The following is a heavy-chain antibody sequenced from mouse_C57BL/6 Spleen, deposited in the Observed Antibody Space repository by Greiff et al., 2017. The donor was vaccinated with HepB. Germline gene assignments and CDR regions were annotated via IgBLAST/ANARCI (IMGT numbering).Heavy chain of an antibody. Sequence: EVKLQESGPGMVKPSQSLSLTCTVPGYSITSGYDWHWIRHFPGNKLEWMGYISYSGSTNYNPSLKSRISITHDTSKNHFFLKLNSVTTEDTATYYCARDGSGYPFAYWGQGTLVTVSA. D-gene: IGHD3-2*02. CDR1: GYSITSGYD. CDR3: ARDGSGYPFAY. J-gene: IGHJ3*01. V-gene: IGHV3-1*01. CDR2: ISYSGST.